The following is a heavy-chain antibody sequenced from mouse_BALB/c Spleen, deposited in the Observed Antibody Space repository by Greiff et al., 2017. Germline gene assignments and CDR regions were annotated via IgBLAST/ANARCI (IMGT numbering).Heavy chain of an antibody. CDR3: ATIYDGYYVWYFDV. CDR1: GYSITSGYY. D-gene: IGHD2-3*01. Sequence: EVKLMESGPGLVKPSQSLSLTCSVTGYSITSGYYWNWIRQFPGNKLEWMGYISYDGSNNYNPSLKNRISITRDTSKNQFFLKLNSVTTEDTATYYCATIYDGYYVWYFDVWGAGTTVTVSS. CDR2: ISYDGSN. V-gene: IGHV3-6*02. J-gene: IGHJ1*01.